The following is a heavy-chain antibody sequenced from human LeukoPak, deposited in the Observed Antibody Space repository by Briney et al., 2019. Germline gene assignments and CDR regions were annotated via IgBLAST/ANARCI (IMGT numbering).Heavy chain of an antibody. V-gene: IGHV3-7*01. CDR2: IKQDGSEK. CDR1: GFSFSSYW. Sequence: GGSLRLSCAASGFSFSSYWMNWVRQAPGKGLEWVANIKQDGSEKYYVDSVKGRFTISRDNAKNSLYLQMNSLRAEDTAVYYCARVTRGSGWYNFVAYMDVWGKGTTVTVSS. D-gene: IGHD6-19*01. CDR3: ARVTRGSGWYNFVAYMDV. J-gene: IGHJ6*03.